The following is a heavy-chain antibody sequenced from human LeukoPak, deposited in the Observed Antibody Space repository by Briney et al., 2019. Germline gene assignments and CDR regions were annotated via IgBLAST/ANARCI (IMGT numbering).Heavy chain of an antibody. J-gene: IGHJ4*02. Sequence: SETLSLTCTVSGDSISTSNSYWGWIRQPPGKGLEWIVSIYYSGNTNYNPSLKSRVTISVDTSKNQFSLKLSSVTAADTAVYYCASSPPYSRGHFDYWGQGTPVTVSS. D-gene: IGHD2-15*01. CDR3: ASSPPYSRGHFDY. CDR2: IYYSGNT. CDR1: GDSISTSNSY. V-gene: IGHV4-39*07.